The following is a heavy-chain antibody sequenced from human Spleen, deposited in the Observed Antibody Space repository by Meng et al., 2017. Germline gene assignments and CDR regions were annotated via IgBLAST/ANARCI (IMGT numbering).Heavy chain of an antibody. CDR3: SKDYTGSDDY. V-gene: IGHV3-74*01. J-gene: IGHJ4*02. D-gene: IGHD5-12*01. CDR1: GFTFSRYW. Sequence: EVQLVESGGRLVHPGGSLRLSCAASGFTFSRYWMHWVRQVPGQGLVWVSRINPDGSSTSYADSVKGRFTISRDNAKNTLYLQMTSLRAEDTAVYYCSKDYTGSDDYWGQGTLVTVSS. CDR2: INPDGSST.